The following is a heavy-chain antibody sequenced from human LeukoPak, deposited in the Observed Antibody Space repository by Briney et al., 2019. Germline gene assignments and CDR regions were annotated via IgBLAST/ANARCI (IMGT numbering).Heavy chain of an antibody. CDR3: AKASSGYLHY. CDR1: GFTFSSYA. Sequence: PGGSLRLSCAASGFTFSSYAMHWVRQAPGKGLEWVAVISYDGSNKYYADSVKGRFTISRDNSKNTLYLQMNSLRAEDTAVYYCAKASSGYLHYWGQGTLVTVSP. J-gene: IGHJ4*02. V-gene: IGHV3-30*01. CDR2: ISYDGSNK. D-gene: IGHD3-22*01.